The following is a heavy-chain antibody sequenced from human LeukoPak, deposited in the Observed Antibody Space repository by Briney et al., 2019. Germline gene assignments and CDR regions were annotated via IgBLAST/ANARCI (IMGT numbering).Heavy chain of an antibody. CDR2: IYTSGST. Sequence: PSQTLSLTCTVSGGSISSGSYYWSWIRQPAGKGLDWIGRIYTSGSTNYNPSLKSRATISVDTSKNQFSLKLSSVTAADTAVYYCARDRINSGSYREDYWGQGTLVTVSS. V-gene: IGHV4-61*02. D-gene: IGHD1-26*01. CDR1: GGSISSGSYY. J-gene: IGHJ4*02. CDR3: ARDRINSGSYREDY.